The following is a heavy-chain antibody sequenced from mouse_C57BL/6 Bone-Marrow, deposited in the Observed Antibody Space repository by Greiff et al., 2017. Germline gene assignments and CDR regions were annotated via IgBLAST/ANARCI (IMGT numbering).Heavy chain of an antibody. V-gene: IGHV1-63*01. CDR3: ARWGPYRKNAMDY. J-gene: IGHJ4*01. D-gene: IGHD2-14*01. CDR2: IYPAGGYT. Sequence: QVQLQQSGAELVRPGTSVKMSCKASGYTFTNYWIGWAKQRPGHGLEWIGDIYPAGGYTNYNQKFKGKATLTADKSSSTAYMPFSRLTSEDSAIYSLARWGPYRKNAMDYGGQGTSVTVSS. CDR1: GYTFTNYW.